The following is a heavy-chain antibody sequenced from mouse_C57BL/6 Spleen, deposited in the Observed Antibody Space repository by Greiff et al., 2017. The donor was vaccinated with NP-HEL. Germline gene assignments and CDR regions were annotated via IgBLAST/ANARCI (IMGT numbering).Heavy chain of an antibody. Sequence: QVQLQQPGAELVRPGTSVKLSCKASGYTFTSYWMHWVKQRPGQGLEWIGVIDPSDSYTNYNQKFKGKATLTVDTSSSTAYMQLSSLTSEDSAVYYCERGGYSNYPFAYWGQGTLVTVSA. D-gene: IGHD2-5*01. CDR3: ERGGYSNYPFAY. CDR1: GYTFTSYW. V-gene: IGHV1-59*01. CDR2: IDPSDSYT. J-gene: IGHJ3*01.